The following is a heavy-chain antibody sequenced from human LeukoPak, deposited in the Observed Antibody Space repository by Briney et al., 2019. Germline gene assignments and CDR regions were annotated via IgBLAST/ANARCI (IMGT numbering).Heavy chain of an antibody. CDR1: GYTLTELS. J-gene: IGHJ4*02. D-gene: IGHD1-26*01. CDR2: FDPEDGET. Sequence: ASVTVSCTVSGYTLTELSMHWVRQAPGKGLEWMGGFDPEDGETIYAQKFQGRVTMTEDTSTDTAYMELSSLRSEDTAVYYCATDLVGATYYFDYWGQGTLVTVSS. CDR3: ATDLVGATYYFDY. V-gene: IGHV1-24*01.